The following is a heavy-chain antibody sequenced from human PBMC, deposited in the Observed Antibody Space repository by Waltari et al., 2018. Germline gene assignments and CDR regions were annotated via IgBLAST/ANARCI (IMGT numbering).Heavy chain of an antibody. Sequence: EVQLVESGGGLVQPGGSLRLSCAASGFTFSSYWMSWVRQAPGKGLEWVANIKQDGSEKYYVDSVKGRFTISRDNAKNSLYLQMNSLRAEDTAVYYCARAQPGGEEAFDIWGQGTMVTVSS. V-gene: IGHV3-7*01. CDR2: IKQDGSEK. J-gene: IGHJ3*02. CDR3: ARAQPGGEEAFDI. D-gene: IGHD3-10*01. CDR1: GFTFSSYW.